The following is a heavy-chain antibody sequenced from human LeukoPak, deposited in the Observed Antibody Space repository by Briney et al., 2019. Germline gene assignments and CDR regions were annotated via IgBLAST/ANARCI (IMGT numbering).Heavy chain of an antibody. CDR3: ARVLGHCSSTSCYGFDP. D-gene: IGHD2-2*01. Sequence: SETLSLTCTVSGGSVTYYYWSWIRQTPGKGLEWIGYIYYSGSTDYNPSLKSRVTISVDTSKNQFSLKLSSVTAADTAVYYCARVLGHCSSTSCYGFDPWGQGTLVTVSS. J-gene: IGHJ5*02. CDR2: IYYSGST. CDR1: GGSVTYYY. V-gene: IGHV4-59*02.